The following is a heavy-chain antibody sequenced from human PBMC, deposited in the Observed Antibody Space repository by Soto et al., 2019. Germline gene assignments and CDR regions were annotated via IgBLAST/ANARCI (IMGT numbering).Heavy chain of an antibody. CDR1: GFSLSTSGVG. CDR3: AHRGLYYDFWSGYYNNWFDP. V-gene: IGHV2-5*01. Sequence: SGPTLVNPTQTLTLTCTFSGFSLSTSGVGVGWIRQPPGKALEWLALIYWNDDKRYSPSLKSRLTITKDTSKNQVVLTMTNMDPVDTATYYCAHRGLYYDFWSGYYNNWFDPWGQGTLVTVSS. D-gene: IGHD3-3*01. CDR2: IYWNDDK. J-gene: IGHJ5*02.